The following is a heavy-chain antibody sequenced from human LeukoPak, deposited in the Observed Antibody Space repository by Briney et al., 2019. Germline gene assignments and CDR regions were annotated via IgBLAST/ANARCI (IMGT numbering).Heavy chain of an antibody. CDR1: GFIFDDYG. D-gene: IGHD6-19*01. Sequence: GRSLRLSCVASGFIFDDYGMAWARQAPGKGLEWVANIKQDGSEKYYVGSVKGRFTISRDNAKNSLYLQMNSLRAEDTAVYYCARDEVAGTLGWGQGTLVTVSS. CDR2: IKQDGSEK. CDR3: ARDEVAGTLG. V-gene: IGHV3-7*01. J-gene: IGHJ4*02.